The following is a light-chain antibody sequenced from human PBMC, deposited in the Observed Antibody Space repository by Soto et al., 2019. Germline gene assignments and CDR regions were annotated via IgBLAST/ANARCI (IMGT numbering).Light chain of an antibody. CDR1: SSNIGRNT. Sequence: QSVLTQPPSASGTPGQRVTISCSGSSSNIGRNTVNWYQQLPGTAPKLLIYINNQRPSGVPDRFSGSKSGTSASLAISGLQSEGEADYYCAAWDDSMTGVVFGTGTRITV. CDR2: INN. V-gene: IGLV1-44*01. CDR3: AAWDDSMTGVV. J-gene: IGLJ1*01.